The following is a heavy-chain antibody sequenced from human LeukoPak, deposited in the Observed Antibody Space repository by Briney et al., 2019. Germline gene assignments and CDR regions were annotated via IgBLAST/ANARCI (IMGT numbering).Heavy chain of an antibody. V-gene: IGHV3-9*01. CDR3: AKDLTGGYSYGRYFDY. D-gene: IGHD5-18*01. J-gene: IGHJ4*02. CDR2: ISWNSGSI. Sequence: GGSLRLSCAASGFTFDDYAMHWGRQAPGKGLEWVSGISWNSGSIAYADSVKGRFTISRDNAKNSLYLQMNSLRAEDTALYYCAKDLTGGYSYGRYFDYWGQGTLVTVSS. CDR1: GFTFDDYA.